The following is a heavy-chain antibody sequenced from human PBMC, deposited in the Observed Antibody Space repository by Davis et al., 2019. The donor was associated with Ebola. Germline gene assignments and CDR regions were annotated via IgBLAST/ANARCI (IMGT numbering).Heavy chain of an antibody. CDR1: GFTFSSYG. CDR3: AKSITMVRGVSLFDY. D-gene: IGHD3-10*01. CDR2: IWYDGSNK. Sequence: GESLKISCAASGFTFSSYGMHWVRQAPGKGLEWVAVIWYDGSNKYYADSVKGRFTISRDNSKNTLYLQMNSLRAEDTAVYYCAKSITMVRGVSLFDYWGQGTLVTVSS. V-gene: IGHV3-30*02. J-gene: IGHJ4*02.